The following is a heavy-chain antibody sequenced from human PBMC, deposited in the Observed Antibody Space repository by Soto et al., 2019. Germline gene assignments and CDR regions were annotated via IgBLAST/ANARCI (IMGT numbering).Heavy chain of an antibody. J-gene: IGHJ4*02. D-gene: IGHD3-10*01. CDR1: GFTFSSYW. Sequence: PGGSLRLSCAASGFTFSSYWMHWVRQAPGKGLVWVSRINNDESSTNYADSVRGRFTISRDNAKNTLYLQVNSLRVEDTAVYYCARAAYMIRGIINYYFDYWGQGTLVTVSS. CDR3: ARAAYMIRGIINYYFDY. V-gene: IGHV3-74*01. CDR2: INNDESST.